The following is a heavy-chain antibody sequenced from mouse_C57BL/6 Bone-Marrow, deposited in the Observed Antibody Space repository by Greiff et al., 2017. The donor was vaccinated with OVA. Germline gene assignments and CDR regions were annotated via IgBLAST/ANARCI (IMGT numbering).Heavy chain of an antibody. CDR1: GFTFSDYY. Sequence: EVKLVESGGGLVQPGGSLKLSCAASGFTFSDYYMYWVRQTPEKRLEWVAYISNGGGSTYYPDTVKGRFTISRDNAKNTLYLQMSRLKSEDTAMYYCASLTGRYFDVWGTGTTVTVSS. CDR2: ISNGGGST. CDR3: ASLTGRYFDV. D-gene: IGHD4-1*01. J-gene: IGHJ1*03. V-gene: IGHV5-12*01.